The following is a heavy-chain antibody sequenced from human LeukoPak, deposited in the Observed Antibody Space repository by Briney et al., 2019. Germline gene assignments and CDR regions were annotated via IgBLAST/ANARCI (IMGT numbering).Heavy chain of an antibody. CDR1: GYSISSDYY. CDR2: VYHSGST. CDR3: ARGYDSSGYRAFEYFQH. D-gene: IGHD3-22*01. J-gene: IGHJ1*01. V-gene: IGHV4-38-2*02. Sequence: MASETLSLTCTVSGYSISSDYYWGWIRQPPGKGLEWIGSVYHSGSTYYNPSLRSRLTISADTSKNQFSLKLNSLTAADTAIYYCARGYDSSGYRAFEYFQHWGQGTLVTVSS.